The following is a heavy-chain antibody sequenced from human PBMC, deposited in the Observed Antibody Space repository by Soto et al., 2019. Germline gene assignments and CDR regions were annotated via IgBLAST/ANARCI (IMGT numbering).Heavy chain of an antibody. CDR2: ISSSSSTI. J-gene: IGHJ6*02. D-gene: IGHD1-1*01. CDR1: GFTFSSYS. CDR3: ARDSEKEYAYWKQYYYGMDV. Sequence: PGGSLRLSCAASGFTFSSYSMNWVRQAPGKGLEWVSYISSSSSTIYYADSVKGRFTVSRDNAKNSLYLQMNSLRDEDTAVYYCARDSEKEYAYWKQYYYGMDVWGQGTTVTVSS. V-gene: IGHV3-48*02.